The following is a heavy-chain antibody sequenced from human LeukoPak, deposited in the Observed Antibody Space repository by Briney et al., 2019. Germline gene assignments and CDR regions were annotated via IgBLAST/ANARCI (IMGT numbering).Heavy chain of an antibody. CDR3: ARVDDSSGWPLDAFDI. CDR1: GYTFTSYG. J-gene: IGHJ3*02. Sequence: ASVKVSCKASGYTFTSYGISWVRQAPGQGLEWMGWISVYNGNTNYAHKLQGRVTMTTDTSTSTAYMELRSLSSDDTAVYYCARVDDSSGWPLDAFDIWGQGTMVTVSS. D-gene: IGHD6-19*01. CDR2: ISVYNGNT. V-gene: IGHV1-18*01.